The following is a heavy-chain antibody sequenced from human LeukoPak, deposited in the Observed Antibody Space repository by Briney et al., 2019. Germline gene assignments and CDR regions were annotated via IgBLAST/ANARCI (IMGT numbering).Heavy chain of an antibody. CDR3: AGRGGYGRGKYNRYWLDS. V-gene: IGHV5-51*01. D-gene: IGHD3-10*01. CDR2: IYPGDSDT. CDR1: GYSFTNYW. J-gene: IGHJ5*01. Sequence: GESLKISCKASGYSFTNYWIGWVRRMPGKGLEWMGIIYPGDSDTRYSPSFEGQVTISADKSISTAYLQWGSLKASDTAMYYGAGRGGYGRGKYNRYWLDSWGQGALVTVSS.